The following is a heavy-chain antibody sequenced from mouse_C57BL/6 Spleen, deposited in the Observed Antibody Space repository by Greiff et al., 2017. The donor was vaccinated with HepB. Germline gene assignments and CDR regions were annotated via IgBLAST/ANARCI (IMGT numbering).Heavy chain of an antibody. D-gene: IGHD1-1*01. Sequence: QVQLKESGAELARPGASVKLSCKASGYTFTSYGISWVKQRTGQGLEWIGEIYPRSGNTYYNEKFKGKATLTADKSSSTAYMELRSLTSEDSAVYFCARLFITTVVATNFDVWGTGTTVTVSS. CDR1: GYTFTSYG. J-gene: IGHJ1*03. CDR2: IYPRSGNT. CDR3: ARLFITTVVATNFDV. V-gene: IGHV1-81*01.